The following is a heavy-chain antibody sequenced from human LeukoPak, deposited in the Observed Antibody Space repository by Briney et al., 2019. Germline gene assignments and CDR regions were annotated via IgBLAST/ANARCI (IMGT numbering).Heavy chain of an antibody. V-gene: IGHV4-39*01. D-gene: IGHD5-12*01. CDR3: VRVLIVAIFDY. CDR1: GDSISSKNYY. CDR2: ISYSGTT. Sequence: SETLSLTCSVSGDSISSKNYYWGWIRQPPGKGLEWIGSISYSGTTYDSPSLKSRVTMSVDTSKNQFSLRLRSVTAADTAVYFCVRVLIVAIFDYWGQGALVTVSS. J-gene: IGHJ4*02.